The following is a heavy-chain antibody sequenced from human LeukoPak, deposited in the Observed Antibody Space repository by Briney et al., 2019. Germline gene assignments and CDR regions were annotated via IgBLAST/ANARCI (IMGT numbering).Heavy chain of an antibody. D-gene: IGHD2-21*02. CDR1: GVSISGGSYC. CDR3: ARIESRDYFFDY. Sequence: PSETLSLTCTVSGVSISGGSYCGGWIRQPPGKGLEWLGTVFYSGTTYYNPSLKSRVTISVDTSKNQLSLGLSSVTAADTPVYYCARIESRDYFFDYWGQGTLVTVSS. CDR2: VFYSGTT. V-gene: IGHV4-39*01. J-gene: IGHJ4*02.